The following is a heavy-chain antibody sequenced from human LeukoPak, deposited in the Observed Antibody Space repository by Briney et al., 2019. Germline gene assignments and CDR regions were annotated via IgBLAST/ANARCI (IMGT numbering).Heavy chain of an antibody. CDR3: ARSPITMVRGDHYWYFDL. CDR2: ISAYNGNT. CDR1: GYTFTSYG. V-gene: IGHV1-18*01. D-gene: IGHD3-10*01. Sequence: ASVKVSCKASGYTFTSYGISWVRQAPGQGLEWMGWISAYNGNTNYAQKLQGRVTMTTDTSTSIAYMELRSLRSDDTAVYYCARSPITMVRGDHYWYFDLWGRGTLVTVSS. J-gene: IGHJ2*01.